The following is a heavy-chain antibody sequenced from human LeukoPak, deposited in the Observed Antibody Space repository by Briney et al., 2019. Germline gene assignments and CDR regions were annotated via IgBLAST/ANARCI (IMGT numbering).Heavy chain of an antibody. CDR2: ISSGSSAI. V-gene: IGHV3-21*01. CDR3: ARVGDYGSGFDF. Sequence: GSLRLSCEASGFTFTTYSMTWVRQAPGKGLEWVSIISSGSSAIFSADALKGRFTISRDDAKNLLYLDMNSLRAEDTAVYYCARVGDYGSGFDFWGQGTLVTVSS. D-gene: IGHD3-10*01. CDR1: GFTFTTYS. J-gene: IGHJ4*02.